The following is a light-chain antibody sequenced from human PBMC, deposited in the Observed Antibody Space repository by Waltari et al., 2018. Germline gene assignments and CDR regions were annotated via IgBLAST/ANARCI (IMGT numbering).Light chain of an antibody. CDR2: WAS. V-gene: IGKV4-1*01. J-gene: IGKJ5*01. CDR3: QQYITSPVT. CDR1: QTVMYFSNNKDY. Sequence: DIVMTQSPDSLAVSLGEMATITCKSSQTVMYFSNNKDYLAWYQQKPGQPPKLLIYWASTRESGVPDRFSGSGSATNFTLTINSLQAEDVAVYWCQQYITSPVTFGQGTRLEIK.